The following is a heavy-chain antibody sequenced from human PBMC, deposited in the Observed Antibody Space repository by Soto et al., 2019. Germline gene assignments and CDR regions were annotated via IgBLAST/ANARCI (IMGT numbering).Heavy chain of an antibody. CDR2: ISTTGST. V-gene: IGHV4-4*07. D-gene: IGHD3-22*01. Sequence: QVQLQESGPGLVKPSETLSLTCTVSGGSISTYFWSWIRQPAGGGLEWIGRISTTGSTNYNPSLKSRVTMSLDTSRNHFSLKLSSVTAADTAVYYCAREGGYFDSSGSGVYHYHGVDVWGQGTTVTVSS. J-gene: IGHJ6*02. CDR3: AREGGYFDSSGSGVYHYHGVDV. CDR1: GGSISTYF.